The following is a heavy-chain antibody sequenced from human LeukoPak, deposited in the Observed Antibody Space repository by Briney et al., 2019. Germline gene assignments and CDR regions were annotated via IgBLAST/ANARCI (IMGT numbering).Heavy chain of an antibody. Sequence: GGSLRLSCAASGFTVSSNYMSWVRQAPGKGLEWVSAISGSGGSTYYADSVKGRFTISRDNSRNTLYLQMNSLRAEDTAVYYCAKASTMIVVVIYFDYWGQGTLVTVSS. CDR2: ISGSGGST. CDR3: AKASTMIVVVIYFDY. CDR1: GFTVSSNY. V-gene: IGHV3-23*01. D-gene: IGHD3-22*01. J-gene: IGHJ4*02.